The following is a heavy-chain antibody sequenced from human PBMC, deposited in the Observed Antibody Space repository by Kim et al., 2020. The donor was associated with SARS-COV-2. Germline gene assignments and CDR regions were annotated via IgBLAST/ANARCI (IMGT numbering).Heavy chain of an antibody. D-gene: IGHD3-10*01. CDR3: ASSRGGGVY. V-gene: IGHV3-53*01. CDR2: GST. Sequence: GSTYYADSVKGRFTISRDNSKNTLYLQMNSLRAEDTAVYYCASSRGGGVYWGQGTLVTVSS. J-gene: IGHJ4*02.